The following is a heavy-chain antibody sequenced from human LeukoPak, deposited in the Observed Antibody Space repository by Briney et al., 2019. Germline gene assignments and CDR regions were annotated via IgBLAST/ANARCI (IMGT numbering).Heavy chain of an antibody. Sequence: SETLSLTCAVCGGSFSRYSWSWIRQPPGKGLEWIGEINHRGSTNYNPSLKSRVTISVDTSKNQFSLKLSSVTAADTAMYYCARIREYDYVWGTYRPFDYWGQGTPVTVSS. J-gene: IGHJ4*02. CDR1: GGSFSRYS. CDR2: INHRGST. CDR3: ARIREYDYVWGTYRPFDY. D-gene: IGHD3-16*02. V-gene: IGHV4-34*01.